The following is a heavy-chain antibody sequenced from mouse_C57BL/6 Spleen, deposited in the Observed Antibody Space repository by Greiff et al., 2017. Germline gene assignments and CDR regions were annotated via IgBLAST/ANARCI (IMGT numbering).Heavy chain of an antibody. V-gene: IGHV1-72*01. CDR2: IDPNSGST. CDR3: ARERNFDYYRDYAMDY. CDR1: GYTFTSYW. J-gene: IGHJ4*01. Sequence: QVQLQQSGAELVKPGASVKLSCKASGYTFTSYWMHWVKQRPGRGLEWIGRIDPNSGSTKYNEKFKSKATLTVDKPSSTAYMQLSSLTSEDSAVYYCARERNFDYYRDYAMDYWGQGTSVTVSS. D-gene: IGHD1-1*01.